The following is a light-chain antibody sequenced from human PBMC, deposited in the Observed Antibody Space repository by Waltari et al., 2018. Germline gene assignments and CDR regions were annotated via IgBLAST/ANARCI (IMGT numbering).Light chain of an antibody. Sequence: SSELTQDPSVSVALGQTVRITCQGDSLRSFDANWYQQRPGQAPILVLYGQNNRPSGIPDRFSGSTSGNTASLTITGAQAEDEADYYCHSRDTSSTRVFGGGTRLTV. J-gene: IGLJ2*01. CDR2: GQN. V-gene: IGLV3-19*01. CDR1: SLRSFD. CDR3: HSRDTSSTRV.